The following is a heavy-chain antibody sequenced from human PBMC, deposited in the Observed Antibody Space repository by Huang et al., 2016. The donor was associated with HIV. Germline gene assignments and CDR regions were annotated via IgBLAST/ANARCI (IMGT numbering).Heavy chain of an antibody. Sequence: QVRLNQWGAGLLKPAETLSLTCAVSDASFDGYFWTWIRQSPGPGLEWIGERNDRTEMNFHPSFGSRLRLTVDTSKKQFSLGLRSVTAADTGVYFCAKRGRGRSGYGYIGYFDAWAQGSLVTV. J-gene: IGHJ5*02. CDR1: DASFDGYF. D-gene: IGHD5-12*01. CDR2: RNDRTEM. CDR3: AKRGRGRSGYGYIGYFDA. V-gene: IGHV4-34*01.